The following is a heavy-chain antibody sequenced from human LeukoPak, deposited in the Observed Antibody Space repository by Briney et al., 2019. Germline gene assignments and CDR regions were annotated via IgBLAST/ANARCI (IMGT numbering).Heavy chain of an antibody. V-gene: IGHV4-30-2*01. CDR3: AKRLNDAFDV. Sequence: SETLSLTCAVSGVSVSSGGYSWSWIRQPPGKGLEWIGYIYHSGTTNYEPSLKSRVTISMDRSKNQVSLRLNSVTAADTAVYYCAKRLNDAFDVWGQGTMVTVSS. CDR2: IYHSGTT. CDR1: GVSVSSGGYS. J-gene: IGHJ3*01.